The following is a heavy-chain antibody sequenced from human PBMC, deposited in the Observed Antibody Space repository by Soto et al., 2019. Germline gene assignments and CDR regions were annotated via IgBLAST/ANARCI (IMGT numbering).Heavy chain of an antibody. CDR1: GYTFTSYA. D-gene: IGHD3-10*01. CDR2: INTGNGNT. Sequence: ASVKVSCKASGYTFTSYAMHWVRQAPGQWLEWMGWINTGNGNTKYSQKFQGRVTITRDTSASTAYMELSSLRSEETAVYYCARDRFGDYWGQGTLVTDSS. J-gene: IGHJ4*02. CDR3: ARDRFGDY. V-gene: IGHV1-3*04.